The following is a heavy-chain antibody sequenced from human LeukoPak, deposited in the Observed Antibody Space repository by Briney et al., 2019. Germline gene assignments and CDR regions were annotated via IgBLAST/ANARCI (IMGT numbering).Heavy chain of an antibody. Sequence: PGGSLRLSCAASRFTFSNYWLTWVRQAPGQGLEWVANIKQDGSEKHYVDSVKGRSTISRDNAKNSLYLQMNSLRAEDAAVYYCARDRQIAYWGQGTLVTVSS. J-gene: IGHJ4*02. CDR2: IKQDGSEK. CDR1: RFTFSNYW. V-gene: IGHV3-7*01. CDR3: ARDRQIAY.